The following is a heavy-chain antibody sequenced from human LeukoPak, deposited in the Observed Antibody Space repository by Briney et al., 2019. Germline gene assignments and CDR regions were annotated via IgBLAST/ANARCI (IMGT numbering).Heavy chain of an antibody. V-gene: IGHV1-2*02. CDR3: ARGGYSSGWYGAFDI. CDR2: INPNSGGT. D-gene: IGHD6-19*01. J-gene: IGHJ3*02. Sequence: ASVKVSCKASGYTFTGYYMHWVRQAPGQGLEWMGWINPNSGGTNYAQKFQGRVTMTRDTSISTAYMELSRLRSDDTAVYYCARGGYSSGWYGAFDIWGQGTMVTVSS. CDR1: GYTFTGYY.